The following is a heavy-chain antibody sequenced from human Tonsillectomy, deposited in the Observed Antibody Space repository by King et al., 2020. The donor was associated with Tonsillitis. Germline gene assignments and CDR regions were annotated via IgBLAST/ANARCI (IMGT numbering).Heavy chain of an antibody. CDR1: GFTFSSYA. D-gene: IGHD3-22*01. V-gene: IGHV3-23*04. CDR2: ISGSGGST. Sequence: VQLVESGGGLVQPGGSLRLSCAASGFTFSSYAMSWVRQAPGKGLEWVSAISGSGGSTYYADSVKGRFTISRDNSKNTLYLQMNSLRAEDTAVYYCAKPYYYDSRPEDAFDIWGQGTMVTVSS. CDR3: AKPYYYDSRPEDAFDI. J-gene: IGHJ3*02.